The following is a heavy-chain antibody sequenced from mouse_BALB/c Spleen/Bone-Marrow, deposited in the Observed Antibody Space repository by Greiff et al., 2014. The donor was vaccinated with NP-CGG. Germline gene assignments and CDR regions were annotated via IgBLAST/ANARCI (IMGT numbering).Heavy chain of an antibody. V-gene: IGHV14-3*02. CDR3: ARNYGSSLDY. J-gene: IGHJ2*01. CDR2: IDPANGNT. Sequence: DVQLQESGAEIVKPGASVKSSCTTSGFNIEDSYIYWMKQRPEQGLEWIGRIDPANGNTKYDPKFQGKATITVDTSSATAYLQLSSLTSGDTAVYYCARNYGSSLDYWGQGTTLTVSS. D-gene: IGHD1-1*01. CDR1: GFNIEDSY.